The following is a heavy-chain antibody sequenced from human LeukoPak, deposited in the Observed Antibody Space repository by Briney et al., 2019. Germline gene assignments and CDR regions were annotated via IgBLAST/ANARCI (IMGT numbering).Heavy chain of an antibody. CDR3: ARSLALLWLGELPAPYYFDY. CDR1: GYTFTGYY. CDR2: INPSGGST. J-gene: IGHJ4*02. Sequence: ASVRVSCKASGYTFTGYYMHWVRQAPGQGLEWMGIINPSGGSTSYAQKFQGRVTMTRDTSTSTVYMELSSLRSEDTAVYYCARSLALLWLGELPAPYYFDYWGPGTLVTVSS. V-gene: IGHV1-46*01. D-gene: IGHD3-10*01.